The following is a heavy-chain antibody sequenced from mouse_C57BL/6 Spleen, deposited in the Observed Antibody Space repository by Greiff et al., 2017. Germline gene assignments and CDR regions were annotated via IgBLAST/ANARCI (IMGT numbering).Heavy chain of an antibody. V-gene: IGHV1-53*01. CDR1: GYTFTSYW. Sequence: VQLQQSGTELVKPGASVKLSCKASGYTFTSYWMHWVKQRPGQGLEWIGNINPSNGGTNYNEKFKSKATLTVDKSSSTAYMQLSSLTSEDSAVYYCAIYYGSSSYWYFDVWGTGTTVTVSS. CDR3: AIYYGSSSYWYFDV. CDR2: INPSNGGT. D-gene: IGHD1-1*01. J-gene: IGHJ1*03.